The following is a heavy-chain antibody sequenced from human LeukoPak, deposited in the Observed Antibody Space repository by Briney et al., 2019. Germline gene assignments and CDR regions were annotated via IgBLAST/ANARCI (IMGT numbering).Heavy chain of an antibody. Sequence: SETLSLTCTVSGGSISSSSYYWGWIRQPPGKGLEWIGSIYYSGSTYYNPSLKSRVTISVDTSKNQFSLKLSSVTAADTAVYYCARDHYYDSSGYYLPFDYWGQGTLVTVSS. CDR2: IYYSGST. CDR3: ARDHYYDSSGYYLPFDY. V-gene: IGHV4-39*07. D-gene: IGHD3-22*01. J-gene: IGHJ4*02. CDR1: GGSISSSSYY.